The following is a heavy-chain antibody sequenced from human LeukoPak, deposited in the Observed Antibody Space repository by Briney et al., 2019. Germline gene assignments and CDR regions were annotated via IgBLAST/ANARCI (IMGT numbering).Heavy chain of an antibody. Sequence: ASVTVSCKASGYTFTSYYMHWVRQAPGQGLEWMGRINPRGGSTSYAQKFQGRVTITRGTATSTVYMELSSLRSEDTAVYYCARVSQVVADYGMDVWGQGTTVTVSS. CDR1: GYTFTSYY. D-gene: IGHD2-15*01. CDR2: INPRGGST. J-gene: IGHJ6*02. V-gene: IGHV1-46*01. CDR3: ARVSQVVADYGMDV.